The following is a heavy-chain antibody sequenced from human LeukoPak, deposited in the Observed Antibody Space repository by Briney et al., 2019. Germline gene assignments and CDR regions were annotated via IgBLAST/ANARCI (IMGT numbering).Heavy chain of an antibody. D-gene: IGHD4-17*01. Sequence: SGTLSLTCAVSGGSISSSNWWSWVRQPPGKGLEWIGEIYHSGSTNYNPSLKSRVTISVDTSKNQFSLKLSSVTAADTAVYYCARDYGDYGLDAFDIWGQGTMVTVSS. CDR1: GGSISSSNW. CDR2: IYHSGST. J-gene: IGHJ3*02. V-gene: IGHV4-4*02. CDR3: ARDYGDYGLDAFDI.